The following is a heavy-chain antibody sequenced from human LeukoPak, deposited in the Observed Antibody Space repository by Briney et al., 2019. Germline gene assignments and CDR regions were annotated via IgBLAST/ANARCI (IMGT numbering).Heavy chain of an antibody. CDR2: ITSSSSTI. D-gene: IGHD2-2*02. J-gene: IGHJ4*02. Sequence: PGGSLRLSCAASGFTFSSYWMSWVRQAPGKGLEWVSYITSSSSTIYHADSVKGRFTISRDNAKNSLYLQVNSLRAEDTAVYYCARASYCSSITCYTGFDYWGQGTLVTVSS. CDR1: GFTFSSYW. CDR3: ARASYCSSITCYTGFDY. V-gene: IGHV3-48*01.